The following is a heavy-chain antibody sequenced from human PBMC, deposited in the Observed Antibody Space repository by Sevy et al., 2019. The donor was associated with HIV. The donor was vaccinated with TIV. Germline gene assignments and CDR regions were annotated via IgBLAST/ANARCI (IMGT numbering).Heavy chain of an antibody. J-gene: IGHJ3*01. CDR3: ARQKNSGVDV. CDR2: TWYASKWYN. V-gene: IGHV6-1*01. Sequence: SQTLSRTCAISGDSVSRTDVAWNWIRQSPSRGLEWLGRTWYASKWYNDYAISVKSRLTINPDITRNQVALHFSSGSSEDSAVYYCARQKNSGVDVWGQGTVVTVSS. D-gene: IGHD2-15*01. CDR1: GDSVSRTDVA.